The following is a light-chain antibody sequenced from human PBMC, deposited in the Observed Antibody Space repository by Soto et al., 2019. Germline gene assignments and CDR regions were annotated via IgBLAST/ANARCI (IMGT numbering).Light chain of an antibody. CDR1: QSISRW. Sequence: DIQMTQSPSTLSASVGDRVTITCRASQSISRWVAWYQQKPGKAPKLLIYDASSLESRVPSRFSGSGSGTEFTLTISSLQPDDFATYYCQQYNHYSTFGQGTKLEIK. V-gene: IGKV1-5*01. J-gene: IGKJ2*01. CDR3: QQYNHYST. CDR2: DAS.